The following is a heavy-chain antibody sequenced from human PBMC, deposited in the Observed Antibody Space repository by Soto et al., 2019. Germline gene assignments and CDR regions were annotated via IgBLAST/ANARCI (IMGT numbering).Heavy chain of an antibody. CDR2: IIPILGIA. J-gene: IGHJ4*02. CDR1: GGTFSSYT. CDR3: ASLSSGYDFS. V-gene: IGHV1-69*02. Sequence: QVQLVQSGAEVKKPGSSVKVSCKASGGTFSSYTISWVRQAPGQGLDWMGRIIPILGIANYAQKFQGRVTITADKSTSTAYMELSSLRSEDTAVYYCASLSSGYDFSWGQGTLVTVSS. D-gene: IGHD5-12*01.